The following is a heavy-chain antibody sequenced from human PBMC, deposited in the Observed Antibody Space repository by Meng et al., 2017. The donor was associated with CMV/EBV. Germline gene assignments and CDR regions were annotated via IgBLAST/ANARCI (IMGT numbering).Heavy chain of an antibody. CDR3: ARGVVTMIVVYDP. J-gene: IGHJ5*02. Sequence: LQDAVYGLVKPSQSLSITFCVSGGAISSRRCSWGWIRQPPGKGLEWIGSIYYSGSTYYNPSLKSRVTISVDTSKNQFSLKLSSVTAADTAVYYCARGVVTMIVVYDPWGQGTLVTVSS. D-gene: IGHD3-22*01. CDR1: GGAISSRRCS. CDR2: IYYSGST. V-gene: IGHV4-39*07.